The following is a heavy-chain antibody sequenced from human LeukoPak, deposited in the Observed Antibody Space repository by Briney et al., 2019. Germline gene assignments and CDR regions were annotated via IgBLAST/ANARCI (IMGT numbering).Heavy chain of an antibody. CDR1: GYTFTSYG. V-gene: IGHV1-18*01. D-gene: IGHD3-22*01. Sequence: ASVKVSCKASGYTFTSYGISWVRQAPGQGLEWMGWISAYNGNTNYAQKLQGRVTMTTDTSASTAYMELSSLRSEDTAVYYCARSPPPTYYYDSSGYYPRDAFDIWGQGTMVTVSS. J-gene: IGHJ3*02. CDR3: ARSPPPTYYYDSSGYYPRDAFDI. CDR2: ISAYNGNT.